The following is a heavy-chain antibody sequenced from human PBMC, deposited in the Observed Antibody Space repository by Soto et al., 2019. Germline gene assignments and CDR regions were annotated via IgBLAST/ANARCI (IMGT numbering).Heavy chain of an antibody. V-gene: IGHV5-51*01. CDR3: ARSEEIYGDYSSFDY. D-gene: IGHD4-17*01. CDR2: IYPGDSDT. CDR1: GYSFTSYW. Sequence: GESLKISCKGSGYSFTSYWIGWVRQMPGKGLEWMGIIYPGDSDTRYSPSFQGQVTISADKSISTAYLQWSSLKASDTAMYYCARSEEIYGDYSSFDYWGQGTLVTVSS. J-gene: IGHJ4*02.